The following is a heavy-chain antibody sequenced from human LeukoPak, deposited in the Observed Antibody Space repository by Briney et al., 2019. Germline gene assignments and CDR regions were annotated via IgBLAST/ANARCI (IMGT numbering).Heavy chain of an antibody. D-gene: IGHD4-17*01. CDR2: ISISGTKT. CDR3: ANEIRPNDY. Sequence: GGSLRLACAASEFDFSTHAMTVVRQAPGKGLEWVSAISISGTKTYYADSVKGRFTISRDNSKNTLYLQMYSLRAEDTAVYYCANEIRPNDYWGQGTLVTVSS. CDR1: EFDFSTHA. J-gene: IGHJ4*02. V-gene: IGHV3-23*01.